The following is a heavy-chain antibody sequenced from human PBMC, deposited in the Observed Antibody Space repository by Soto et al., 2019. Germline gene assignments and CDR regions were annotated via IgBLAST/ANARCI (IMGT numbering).Heavy chain of an antibody. D-gene: IGHD4-17*01. J-gene: IGHJ1*01. CDR1: GYTFTSYA. V-gene: IGHV1-3*01. CDR3: ARATTTVTRGAFQH. Sequence: QVQLVQSGAEVKKPGASVKVSCKASGYTFTSYATHWVRQAPGQRLEWMGWINAGNGNTKYSQKFQGRVTITRDTSASTAYMELSSLRSEDTAVYYCARATTTVTRGAFQHWGQGTLVTVSS. CDR2: INAGNGNT.